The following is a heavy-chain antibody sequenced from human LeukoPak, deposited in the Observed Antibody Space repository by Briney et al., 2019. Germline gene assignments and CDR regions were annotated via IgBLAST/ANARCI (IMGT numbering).Heavy chain of an antibody. J-gene: IGHJ4*02. CDR2: IYYSGST. D-gene: IGHD3-16*01. CDR1: GGSISSYY. V-gene: IGHV4-59*12. CDR3: ARGGWRGRVYYFDY. Sequence: SETLSLTCTVSGGSISSYYWSWIRQPPGKGLEWIGYIYYSGSTNYNPSLKSRVTISVDTSKNQFSLKLSSVTAADTAVYYCARGGWRGRVYYFDYWGQGTLVTVSS.